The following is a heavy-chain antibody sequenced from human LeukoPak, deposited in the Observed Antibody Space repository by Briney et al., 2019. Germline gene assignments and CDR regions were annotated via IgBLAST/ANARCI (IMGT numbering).Heavy chain of an antibody. D-gene: IGHD3-22*01. CDR2: IIPILGIV. V-gene: IGHV1-69*02. Sequence: SVKVSCKASGGTFSSYPISWVRRAPGQGLELMGRIIPILGIVNYAQKFQGRVTITVDKSTTTAYMELSSLRSEDTAVYFCASRYYDSSDYYKYYFDYWGQGTLVTVSS. J-gene: IGHJ4*02. CDR3: ASRYYDSSDYYKYYFDY. CDR1: GGTFSSYP.